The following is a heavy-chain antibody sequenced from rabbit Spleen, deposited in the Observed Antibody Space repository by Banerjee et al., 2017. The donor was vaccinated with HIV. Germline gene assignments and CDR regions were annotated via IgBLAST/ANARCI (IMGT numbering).Heavy chain of an antibody. CDR1: GVSFSSSYY. CDR2: IDIGSRDFT. Sequence: QSLEESGGDLVKPGASLTLTCIASGVSFSSSYYICWVRQAPGKGLEWIACIDIGSRDFTYYASWAKGRFIISKTSSTTVTLQMTSLTVADTATYFCARDTGSSFSTYGMDLWGPGTLVTVS. CDR3: ARDTGSSFSTYGMDL. J-gene: IGHJ6*01. D-gene: IGHD8-1*01. V-gene: IGHV1S40*01.